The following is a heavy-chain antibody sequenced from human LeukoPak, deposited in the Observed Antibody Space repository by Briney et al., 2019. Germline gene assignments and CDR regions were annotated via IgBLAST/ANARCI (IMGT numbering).Heavy chain of an antibody. J-gene: IGHJ3*02. Sequence: SGRSLRLSCTASGFTFGDYAMSWVRQAPGKGLEWVGFIRSKAYGGTTEYAASVKGRFTISRDDSKSNAYLQMNSLKTEDTAVYYCTRESYDFWSGYYPDDAFDIWGQGTMVTVPS. CDR2: IRSKAYGGTT. CDR1: GFTFGDYA. D-gene: IGHD3-3*01. V-gene: IGHV3-49*04. CDR3: TRESYDFWSGYYPDDAFDI.